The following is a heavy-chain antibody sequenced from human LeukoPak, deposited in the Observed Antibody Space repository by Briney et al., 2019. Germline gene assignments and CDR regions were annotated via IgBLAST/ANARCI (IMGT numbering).Heavy chain of an antibody. V-gene: IGHV4-59*01. Sequence: PSETLSLTCTVSGGSIRSSHWSWIRQPPGKGLELIGYIYYSGTSNYNPSLKGRFTMSVDTSNNPFSLKLNSVTAADTAVYYCAKAAGYSTIYWFDPWGQGTLVTVSS. J-gene: IGHJ5*02. CDR2: IYYSGTS. CDR3: AKAAGYSTIYWFDP. D-gene: IGHD6-13*01. CDR1: GGSIRSSH.